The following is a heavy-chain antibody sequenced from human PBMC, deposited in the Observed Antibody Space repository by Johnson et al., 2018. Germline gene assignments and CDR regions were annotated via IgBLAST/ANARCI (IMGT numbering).Heavy chain of an antibody. CDR3: VKEPHPGYCGTTNCFYYGMDV. Sequence: QVQLVEGGGGVVQPGRSLGLSCAASGFIFSSYGMHWVRQGPGKGLEWVAVISYDGTKKYYADSVQGRFTISRDNSKNTLYLQMNSLRSEDTAVYYCVKEPHPGYCGTTNCFYYGMDVWGQGTTVTVSS. V-gene: IGHV3-30*18. J-gene: IGHJ6*02. D-gene: IGHD2-2*01. CDR1: GFIFSSYG. CDR2: ISYDGTKK.